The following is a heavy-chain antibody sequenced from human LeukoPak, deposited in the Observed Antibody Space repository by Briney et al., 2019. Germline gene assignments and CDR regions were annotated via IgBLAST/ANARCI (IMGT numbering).Heavy chain of an antibody. V-gene: IGHV1-8*01. D-gene: IGHD1-26*01. Sequence: ASVKVSCKASGYTFTTYDISWVRQAPGQGLEWLGWLSPTSGNTGYAQKFQGRVTMTRDTSTSTVYMELSSLTSDDTAVYYCARGEAIVGSYWGQGTLVTVSS. CDR2: LSPTSGNT. J-gene: IGHJ4*02. CDR3: ARGEAIVGSY. CDR1: GYTFTTYD.